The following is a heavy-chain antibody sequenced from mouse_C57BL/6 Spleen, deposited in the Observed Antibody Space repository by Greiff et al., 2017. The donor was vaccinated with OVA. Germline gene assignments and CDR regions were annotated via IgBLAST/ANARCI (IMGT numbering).Heavy chain of an antibody. J-gene: IGHJ4*01. CDR3: TRWGTTVVGRDY. CDR2: IDPETGGT. D-gene: IGHD1-1*01. CDR1: GYTFTDYE. Sequence: QVQLQQSGAELVRPGASVTLSCKASGYTFTDYEMHWVKQKPVHGLEWIGAIDPETGGTAYNQKFKGKAILTADKSSSTAYMELRSLTSEDSAVYYCTRWGTTVVGRDYWGQGTSVTVSS. V-gene: IGHV1-15*01.